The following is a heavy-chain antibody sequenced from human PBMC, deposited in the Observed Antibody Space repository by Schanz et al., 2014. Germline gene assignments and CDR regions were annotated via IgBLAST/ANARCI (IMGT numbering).Heavy chain of an antibody. CDR1: GFTFDKYA. Sequence: EVQLLESGGGLVQPGKSLRLSCAASGFTFDKYAMHWVRQAPGKGLEWVSVISWNSGTIGYADSVKGRFTISRDNAKRSLFLQMNSLRVEDTAVYFCVSQTGSPNYWGQGTLVTVAS. CDR3: VSQTGSPNY. CDR2: ISWNSGTI. J-gene: IGHJ4*02. D-gene: IGHD6-13*01. V-gene: IGHV3-9*01.